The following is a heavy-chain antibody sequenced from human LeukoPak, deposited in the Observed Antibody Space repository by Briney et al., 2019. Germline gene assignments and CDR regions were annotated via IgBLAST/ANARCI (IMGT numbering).Heavy chain of an antibody. D-gene: IGHD3-16*02. CDR3: ARDTPTELRLGELSLYLGAFDI. V-gene: IGHV3-53*01. J-gene: IGHJ3*02. CDR2: IYSGGST. Sequence: GGSLRLSCAASGFTVSSNYMSWVRQAPGKGLEWVSVIYSGGSTYYADSVKGRFTISRDNSKNTLYLQMNSLRAEDTAVYYCARDTPTELRLGELSLYLGAFDIWGQGTVVTVSS. CDR1: GFTVSSNY.